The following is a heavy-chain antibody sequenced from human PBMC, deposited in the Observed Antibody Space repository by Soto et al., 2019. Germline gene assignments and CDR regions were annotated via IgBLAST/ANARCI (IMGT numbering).Heavy chain of an antibody. J-gene: IGHJ6*02. V-gene: IGHV3-30-3*01. CDR1: GFIFSSYA. CDR2: ISYDGSNK. Sequence: QVQLVESGGGVVQPGRSLRLSCAASGFIFSSYAMHWVRQAPGRGLEWVAFISYDGSNKYYADSVKGRFTISRDNSKNTLYLQMNSLRGEDTAVYYCARAGRIYYGMDVWGQGTTVSVSS. CDR3: ARAGRIYYGMDV.